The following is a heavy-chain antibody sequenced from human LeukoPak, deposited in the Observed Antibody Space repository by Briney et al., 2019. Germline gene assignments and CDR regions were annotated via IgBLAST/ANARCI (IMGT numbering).Heavy chain of an antibody. CDR2: ISAYNGNT. CDR3: ARDRYCSITKCYNWFDP. J-gene: IGHJ5*02. CDR1: GYTFTSYG. D-gene: IGHD2-2*01. Sequence: ASVKVSCKASGYTFTSYGISWVRQGPGQGLECMGWISAYNGNTNYAQKLQGRVTMTTHTSTSTAYMELRSLRSDDTAVYYCARDRYCSITKCYNWFDPWGQGTLVTVSS. V-gene: IGHV1-18*01.